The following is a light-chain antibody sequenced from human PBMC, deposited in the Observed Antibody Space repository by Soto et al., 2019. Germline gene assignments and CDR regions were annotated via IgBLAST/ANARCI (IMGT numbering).Light chain of an antibody. V-gene: IGKV3-20*01. CDR1: QSLRRSY. CDR2: GAS. Sequence: EVVLTQSPGTLSLSPGERATLSCRASQSLRRSYIAWYQQRPGRAPRVLIYGASSRATGIPDRFSGSGSGTDFSLTISRMEPEDFAIDHCQHYVSSLTFGGGTKVDIK. CDR3: QHYVSSLT. J-gene: IGKJ4*01.